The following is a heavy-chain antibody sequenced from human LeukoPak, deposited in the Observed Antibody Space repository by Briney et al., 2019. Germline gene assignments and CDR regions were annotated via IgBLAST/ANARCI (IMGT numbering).Heavy chain of an antibody. J-gene: IGHJ5*01. CDR2: ISSSGSTI. V-gene: IGHV3-48*03. CDR3: ARDWPYGSNTRRWLDS. D-gene: IGHD4-23*01. CDR1: GFTFSSYE. Sequence: PGGSLRLSCAASGFTFSSYEMNWVRQAPGKGLEWVSYISSSGSTIYYADSVKGRYTISRDNAKNSLYLQMNSLRSDDTAVYYCARDWPYGSNTRRWLDSWGQGTLVTVSS.